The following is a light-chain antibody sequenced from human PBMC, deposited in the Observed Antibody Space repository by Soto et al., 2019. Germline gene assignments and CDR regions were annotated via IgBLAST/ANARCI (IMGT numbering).Light chain of an antibody. V-gene: IGKV3D-15*01. Sequence: EIVMTQSPATLSVSPWERATLSCRASQSVSRNLAWYQQKPGQAPRLLIYAASTRATGVPARFSGSGSGTDFTLTISSLQPEDFATYFCQQSYSTPPWTFGQGTK. CDR1: QSVSRN. CDR3: QQSYSTPPWT. J-gene: IGKJ1*01. CDR2: AAS.